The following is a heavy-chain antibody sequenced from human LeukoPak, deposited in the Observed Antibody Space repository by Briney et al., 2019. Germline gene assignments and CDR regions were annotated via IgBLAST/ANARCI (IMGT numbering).Heavy chain of an antibody. V-gene: IGHV3-21*01. Sequence: GGSLRLSCAASGFTFSSYSMNWVRQAPGKGLEWVSSISSSSSYIYYADSVKGRFTISRDNAKNSLYLQMNSLRAEDTAVYYCARGTTGTTYDAFDIWGQGTMVTVSS. CDR2: ISSSSSYI. CDR3: ARGTTGTTYDAFDI. CDR1: GFTFSSYS. J-gene: IGHJ3*02. D-gene: IGHD1-1*01.